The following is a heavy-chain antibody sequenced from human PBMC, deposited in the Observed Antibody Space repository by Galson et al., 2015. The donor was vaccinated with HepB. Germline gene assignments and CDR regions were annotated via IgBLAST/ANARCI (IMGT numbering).Heavy chain of an antibody. CDR3: ARQAEGYCSGGTCYSSFDY. J-gene: IGHJ4*02. Sequence: SVKVSCKASGGTFNNYALSWVRQAPGQGLEWMGTIIPIFGTTTYAEKFQGRVTITADESTNTAYLELNSLRSEDTAVYYCARQAEGYCSGGTCYSSFDYWGQGTLVTVSS. CDR2: IIPIFGTT. V-gene: IGHV1-69*13. CDR1: GGTFNNYA. D-gene: IGHD2-15*01.